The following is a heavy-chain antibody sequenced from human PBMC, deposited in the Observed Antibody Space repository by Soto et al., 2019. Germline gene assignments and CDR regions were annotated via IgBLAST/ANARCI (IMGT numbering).Heavy chain of an antibody. V-gene: IGHV4-39*01. CDR2: IYYSGST. CDR1: GGSISSSSYY. D-gene: IGHD2-21*02. CDR3: ARHIVVVTARYFDY. Sequence: SETLSLTCTVSGGSISSSSYYWVWIRQPPGKGLEWIGSIYYSGSTYYNPSLKSRVTISVDTSKNQFSLKLSSVTAADTAVYYCARHIVVVTARYFDYWGQGTLVTVSS. J-gene: IGHJ4*02.